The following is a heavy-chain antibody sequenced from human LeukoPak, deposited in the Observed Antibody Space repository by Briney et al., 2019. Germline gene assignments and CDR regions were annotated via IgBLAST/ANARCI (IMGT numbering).Heavy chain of an antibody. CDR3: ARTPRYYYYYMDV. Sequence: SETLSLTCIVSGGSIDSGGFYWGWIRQPPGKGPEWIGTVYYTGTAYYNPSLQSRVTISVDMSKGQFSLRLTSVTAADTAVYYCARTPRYYYYYMDVWGKGTTVTVSS. J-gene: IGHJ6*03. V-gene: IGHV4-39*07. CDR2: VYYTGTA. CDR1: GGSIDSGGFY.